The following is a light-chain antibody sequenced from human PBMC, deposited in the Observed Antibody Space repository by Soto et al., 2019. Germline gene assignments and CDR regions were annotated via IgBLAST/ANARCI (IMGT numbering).Light chain of an antibody. CDR1: QSVGTF. V-gene: IGKV3-11*01. Sequence: EIVLTQSPATLSLSPGERATLPCRASQSVGTFFAWYQQKPGQAPRLLIYDASNRATGIPARFSGSGSGTDFTLTISSLEPEDFAVYYCQQCNSWPQWTFGQGTKVDIK. J-gene: IGKJ1*01. CDR3: QQCNSWPQWT. CDR2: DAS.